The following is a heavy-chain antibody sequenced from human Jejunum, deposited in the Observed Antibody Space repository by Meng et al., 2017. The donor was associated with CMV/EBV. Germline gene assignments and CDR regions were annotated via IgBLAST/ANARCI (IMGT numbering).Heavy chain of an antibody. CDR3: ARGGYVPIFGAVGYAMDV. Sequence: VNSNFMTWVRQAPGKGLEWVAVSYSAGMTYYADSVKGRFTISRDNSKNTVYLQMNSLRAEDTAVYFCARGGYVPIFGAVGYAMDVWGQGTTVTVSS. V-gene: IGHV3-53*01. CDR1: VNSNF. CDR2: SYSAGMT. D-gene: IGHD3-3*01. J-gene: IGHJ6*02.